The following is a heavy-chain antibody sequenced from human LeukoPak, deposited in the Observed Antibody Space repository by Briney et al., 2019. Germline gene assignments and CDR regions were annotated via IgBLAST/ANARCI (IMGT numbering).Heavy chain of an antibody. J-gene: IGHJ5*02. CDR2: IYPNSGGP. CDR1: GYTFTAYY. CDR3: ARGYSSSVDP. Sequence: ASVKVSCKASGYTFTAYYIQWVRQAPGQGLEWMGRIYPNSGGPKYAQKFQGRVTMTRDTSISTAYRELNRLRSDGTAVYYCARGYSSSVDPWGRGTLVTVSS. D-gene: IGHD6-6*01. V-gene: IGHV1-2*06.